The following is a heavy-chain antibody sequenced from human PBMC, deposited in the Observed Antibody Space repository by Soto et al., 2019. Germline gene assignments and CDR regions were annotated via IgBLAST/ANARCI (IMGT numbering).Heavy chain of an antibody. V-gene: IGHV1-69*02. J-gene: IGHJ4*02. D-gene: IGHD2-21*02. CDR2: IIPILGIA. Sequence: QVQLVQSGAEVKKPGSSVKVSCKASGGTFSSYTISWVRQAPGQGLEWMGRIIPILGIANYAQKFQGRVTMTEDKATSTAYRARSSLRSEDAAVYYCASGHDPGDCYSAGGGRACDYWGQGTLVTVSS. CDR3: ASGHDPGDCYSAGGGRACDY. CDR1: GGTFSSYT.